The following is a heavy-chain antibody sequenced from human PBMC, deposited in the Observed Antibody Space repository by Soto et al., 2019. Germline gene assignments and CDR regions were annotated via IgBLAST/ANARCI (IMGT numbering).Heavy chain of an antibody. CDR1: GFTFSDYY. Sequence: GESLKISCAASGFTFSDYYMSWIRQAPGKGLEWVSYISSSGSTIYYADSVKGRFTISRDNAKNSLYLQMNSLRAEDTAVYYCARDTPGYCSGGSCSIKFLDYWGQGTLVTVSS. CDR3: ARDTPGYCSGGSCSIKFLDY. CDR2: ISSSGSTI. D-gene: IGHD2-15*01. J-gene: IGHJ4*02. V-gene: IGHV3-11*01.